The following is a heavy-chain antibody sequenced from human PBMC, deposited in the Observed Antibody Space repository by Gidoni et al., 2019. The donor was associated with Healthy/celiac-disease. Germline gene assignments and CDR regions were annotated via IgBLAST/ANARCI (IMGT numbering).Heavy chain of an antibody. CDR2: ISYDGSNK. J-gene: IGHJ4*02. Sequence: QAQLVEPGGGVVQPGTSLRLSCPASGLTFSCYAMHWVRQAPGKGLEWVAVISYDGSNKYYADSVEGRFTISRDNSRNALYLQTNSLRAEDTAVYYCARDVWYYYGSGSGYFDYWGQGTLVTVSS. CDR1: GLTFSCYA. D-gene: IGHD3-10*01. CDR3: ARDVWYYYGSGSGYFDY. V-gene: IGHV3-30*04.